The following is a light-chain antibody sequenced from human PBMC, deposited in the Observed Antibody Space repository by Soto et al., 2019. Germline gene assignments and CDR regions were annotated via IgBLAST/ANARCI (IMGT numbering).Light chain of an antibody. CDR3: QQYFNWPRT. Sequence: EIVLTQSPATLSVSAGGTVTLSCRASQSIRTNVAWYQQIPGQAPRLLVYGASTRATGVPARFSGSGSGIEFTLTISSLQSEDSASYYCQQYFNWPRTFGQGTKVDI. CDR2: GAS. V-gene: IGKV3-15*01. J-gene: IGKJ1*01. CDR1: QSIRTN.